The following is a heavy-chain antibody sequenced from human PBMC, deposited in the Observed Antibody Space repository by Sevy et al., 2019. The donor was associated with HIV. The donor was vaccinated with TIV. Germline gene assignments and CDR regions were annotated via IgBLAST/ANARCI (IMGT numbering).Heavy chain of an antibody. CDR2: IIPIFGTA. CDR1: GGTFSSYV. J-gene: IGHJ3*02. V-gene: IGHV1-69*06. D-gene: IGHD3-3*01. Sequence: ASVKVSCKASGGTFSSYVISWVRQAPGQGLEWMGGIIPIFGTANYAQKFQGRVTITADKSTSTAYMELSSLRSEDTAVYYCARSRLILRFLEWLSRGAFDIWGQGTMVTVSS. CDR3: ARSRLILRFLEWLSRGAFDI.